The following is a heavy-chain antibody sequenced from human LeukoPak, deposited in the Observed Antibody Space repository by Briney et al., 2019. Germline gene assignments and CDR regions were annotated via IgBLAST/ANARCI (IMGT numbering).Heavy chain of an antibody. J-gene: IGHJ4*02. CDR2: IYPGDSDT. Sequence: GESLKISCKGSGHSFTSYWIGWVRQMPGKGLEWMGIIYPGDSDTRYSPSFQGQVTISADKSISTAYLQWSSLKASDTAMYYCARHHDILTGYYGGDYWGQGTLVTVSS. CDR1: GHSFTSYW. CDR3: ARHHDILTGYYGGDY. D-gene: IGHD3-9*01. V-gene: IGHV5-51*01.